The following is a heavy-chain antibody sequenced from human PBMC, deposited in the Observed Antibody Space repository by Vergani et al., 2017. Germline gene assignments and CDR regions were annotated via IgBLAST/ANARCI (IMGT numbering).Heavy chain of an antibody. J-gene: IGHJ5*02. V-gene: IGHV3-11*01. CDR2: ISSSGGST. D-gene: IGHD1-26*01. CDR3: AKGKESGSYGRNWFDP. Sequence: QVQLVESGGGLVKPGGSLRLSCAASGFTFSDYYMSWIRQAPGKGLEWVSYISSSGGSTYYADSVKGRFTISRDNSKNTLYLQMNSLRAEDTAVYYCAKGKESGSYGRNWFDPWGQGTLVTVSS. CDR1: GFTFSDYY.